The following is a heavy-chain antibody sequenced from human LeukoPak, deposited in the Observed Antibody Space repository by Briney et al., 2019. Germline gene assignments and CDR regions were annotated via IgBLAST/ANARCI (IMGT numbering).Heavy chain of an antibody. J-gene: IGHJ4*02. CDR1: GFTSSSYG. CDR3: ARSSLGDY. D-gene: IGHD7-27*01. CDR2: IRYDGSNE. Sequence: PGGSLRLSCAPSGFTSSSYGMHWGRQAPGKGLEWVAFIRYDGSNEYYAASVKCRFTISRDKSKNALYLQMNSLRVEDTAVYYCARSSLGDYWGQGTLVTVSS. V-gene: IGHV3-30*02.